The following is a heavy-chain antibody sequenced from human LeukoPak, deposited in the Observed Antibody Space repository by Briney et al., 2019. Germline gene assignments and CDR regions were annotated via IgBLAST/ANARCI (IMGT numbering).Heavy chain of an antibody. D-gene: IGHD4-17*01. CDR3: AAHGDYDWRYYYMDV. CDR2: INWNGGST. V-gene: IGHV3-20*04. Sequence: GGSLRLSCAASGFTFDDYGMSWVRQAPGKGREWVSGINWNGGSTGYADSVKGRFTISRDNAKNSLYLQMNSLRAEDTALYYCAAHGDYDWRYYYMDVWGKGTTVTVSS. J-gene: IGHJ6*03. CDR1: GFTFDDYG.